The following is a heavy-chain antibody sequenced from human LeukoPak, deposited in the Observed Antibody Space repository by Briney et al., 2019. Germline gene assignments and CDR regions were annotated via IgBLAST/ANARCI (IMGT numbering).Heavy chain of an antibody. D-gene: IGHD5-12*01. J-gene: IGHJ5*02. CDR3: ARRRLRVGFAL. Sequence: GASVKVSCKASGYTFTRYDINWVRQATGQGLEWMGWMNPNSGNTGYAQKFQGRVTMPRTTSISTAYMELSSLRSEDTAVYYCARRRLRVGFALWGQGTLVTVSS. CDR2: MNPNSGNT. CDR1: GYTFTRYD. V-gene: IGHV1-8*01.